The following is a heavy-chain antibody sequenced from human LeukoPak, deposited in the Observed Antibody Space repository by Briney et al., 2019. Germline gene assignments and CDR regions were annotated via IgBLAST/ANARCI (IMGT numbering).Heavy chain of an antibody. CDR3: ASGGRYFDWLLPFDY. D-gene: IGHD3-9*01. Sequence: SVKVSCKASGGTFSSYAISWGRQAPGQGLEWMGGIIPIFGTANYAQKFQGRVTITADESTSTAYMWRSSQRSEYAAVYYCASGGRYFDWLLPFDYWGEGTLVTVSS. V-gene: IGHV1-69*13. CDR2: IIPIFGTA. CDR1: GGTFSSYA. J-gene: IGHJ4*02.